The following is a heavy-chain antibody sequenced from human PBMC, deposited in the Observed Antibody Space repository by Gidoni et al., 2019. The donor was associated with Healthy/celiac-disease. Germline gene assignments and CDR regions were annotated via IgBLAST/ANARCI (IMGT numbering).Heavy chain of an antibody. CDR2: INPNSGGT. D-gene: IGHD3-16*02. J-gene: IGHJ6*02. V-gene: IGHV1-2*06. CDR1: GYTFTGYY. CDR3: ARDLRYIWGSYRPEYYYYGMDV. Sequence: QVQLVQSGAEVKKPGASVQVSCKASGYTFTGYYMHWVRQAPGQGLEWMGRINPNSGGTNYAQKFQGRVTMTRDTSISTAYMELSRLRSDDTAVYYCARDLRYIWGSYRPEYYYYGMDVWGQGTTVTVSS.